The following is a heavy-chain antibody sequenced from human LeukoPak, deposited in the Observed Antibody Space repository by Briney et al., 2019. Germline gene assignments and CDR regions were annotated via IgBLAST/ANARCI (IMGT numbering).Heavy chain of an antibody. V-gene: IGHV4-34*01. CDR3: ARYDIVATNWFDP. CDR1: GGSFSGYY. CDR2: ITHRGST. Sequence: SETLSLTCAVYGGSFSGYYWSWIRQPPGKGREWIGEITHRGSTNYNPSLKSRVTISVDTSKNQFSLKLNSVTAADTAVYYCARYDIVATNWFDPWGQGTLVTVSS. D-gene: IGHD5-12*01. J-gene: IGHJ5*02.